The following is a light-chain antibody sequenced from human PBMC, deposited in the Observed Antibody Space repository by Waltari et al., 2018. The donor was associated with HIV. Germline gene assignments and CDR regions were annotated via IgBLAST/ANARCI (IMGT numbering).Light chain of an antibody. J-gene: IGLJ3*02. CDR3: GSYTSSSTLV. CDR1: SSDVGAYNF. CDR2: DVS. Sequence: QSALTQPAYVSGSPGQSITISSTGTSSDVGAYNFVSWYQQHPGKAPKLMIYDVSSRPSGVSDRFSGSKSGNTASLTISGLQAEDEADYYCGSYTSSSTLVFGGGTKLTVL. V-gene: IGLV2-14*03.